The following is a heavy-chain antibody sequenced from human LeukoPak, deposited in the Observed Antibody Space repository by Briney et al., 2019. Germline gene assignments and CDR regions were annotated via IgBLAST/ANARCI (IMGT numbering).Heavy chain of an antibody. CDR2: IYYSGST. CDR3: ARGWPTRGATGNWFDP. CDR1: GGSISSYY. J-gene: IGHJ5*02. D-gene: IGHD4/OR15-4a*01. Sequence: SETLSLTCTVSGGSISSYYWSWIRQPPGKGLEWIGYIYYSGSTNYNPSLKSRVTISVDTSKNQFSLKLSSVTAADTAVYYCARGWPTRGATGNWFDPWGQGTLVTVSS. V-gene: IGHV4-59*08.